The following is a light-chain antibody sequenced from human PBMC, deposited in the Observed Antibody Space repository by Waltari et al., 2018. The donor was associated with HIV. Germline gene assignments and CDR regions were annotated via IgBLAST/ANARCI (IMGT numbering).Light chain of an antibody. CDR1: SSDVASYNL. CDR3: CSYAGTGTYV. V-gene: IGLV2-23*02. Sequence: QSALTQPASVSGSPGQSITISCTATSSDVASYNLVSWDQQHPGKAPKVMIYAVTKRPSGVSNRFSGSKSDNTASLTISGLQAEDEADYYCCSYAGTGTYVFGTGTKVTVL. J-gene: IGLJ1*01. CDR2: AVT.